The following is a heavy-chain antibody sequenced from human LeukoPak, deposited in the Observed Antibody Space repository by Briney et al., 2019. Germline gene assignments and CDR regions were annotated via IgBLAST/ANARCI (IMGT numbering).Heavy chain of an antibody. V-gene: IGHV3-7*01. CDR3: ARDPDYYDSSGYPHDY. CDR2: IKQDGSEK. CDR1: GFTFSSYW. Sequence: GGSLRLSCAASGFTFSSYWMSWVRQAPGKGLEWVANIKQDGSEKYYVDSVKGRFTISRDNAKNSLYLQMNSLRAEDTAVYYCARDPDYYDSSGYPHDYWGQGTLVTDSS. J-gene: IGHJ4*02. D-gene: IGHD3-22*01.